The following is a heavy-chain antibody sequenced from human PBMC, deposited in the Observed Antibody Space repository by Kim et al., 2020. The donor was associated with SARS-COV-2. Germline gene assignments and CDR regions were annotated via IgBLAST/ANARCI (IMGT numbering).Heavy chain of an antibody. CDR2: ISYDGRNK. CDR1: GFTFSSYG. J-gene: IGHJ4*02. CDR3: AKDQAKYNSAPDY. D-gene: IGHD6-25*01. Sequence: GGSLRLSCAASGFTFSSYGMHWVRQAPGKGLEWVAVISYDGRNKYYGDSVKGRFTISRDNSKNTLYLQINSLRVEDTAVYYCAKDQAKYNSAPDYWGRGTLVTVSS. V-gene: IGHV3-30*18.